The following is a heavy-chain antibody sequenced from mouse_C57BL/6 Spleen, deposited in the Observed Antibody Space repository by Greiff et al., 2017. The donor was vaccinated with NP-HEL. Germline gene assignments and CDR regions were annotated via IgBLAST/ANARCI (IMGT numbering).Heavy chain of an antibody. CDR2: ISSGGSYT. CDR1: GFTFSSYG. D-gene: IGHD2-4*01. J-gene: IGHJ2*01. CDR3: ARQGDDYDPFDY. Sequence: DVMLVESGGDLVKPGGSLKLSCAASGFTFSSYGMSWVRQTPDKRLEWVATISSGGSYTYYPDSVKGRFTISRDNAKNTLYLQMSSLKSEDTAMYYCARQGDDYDPFDYWGQGTTLTVSS. V-gene: IGHV5-6*02.